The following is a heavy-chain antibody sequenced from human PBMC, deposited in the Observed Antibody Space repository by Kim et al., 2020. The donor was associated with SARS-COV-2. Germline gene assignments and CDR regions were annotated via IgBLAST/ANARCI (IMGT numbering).Heavy chain of an antibody. CDR2: IYYSGST. J-gene: IGHJ5*02. Sequence: SETLSLTCTVSGGSINSRNDYWGWIRQPPGKGLEWIGSIYYSGSTYYNPSLKSRVTTSVDTSKRQLSLELTSVTAADTAVYYCVRGLDWPPGLFDPWGQG. CDR1: GGSINSRNDY. CDR3: VRGLDWPPGLFDP. V-gene: IGHV4-39*01. D-gene: IGHD3-9*01.